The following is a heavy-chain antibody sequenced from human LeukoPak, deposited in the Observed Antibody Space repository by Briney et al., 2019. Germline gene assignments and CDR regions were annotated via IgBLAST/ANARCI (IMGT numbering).Heavy chain of an antibody. J-gene: IGHJ4*02. V-gene: IGHV3-43*01. CDR3: AKGRYYDILTEFDY. CDR2: ISWDGGST. CDR1: GFTFDDYT. D-gene: IGHD3-9*01. Sequence: GGSLRLSCAASGFTFDDYTMHWVRQAPGKGLEWVSLISWDGGSTYYADSVKGRFTISRDNSKNSLYLQMNSLKTEDTALYYCAKGRYYDILTEFDYWGQGTLVTVSS.